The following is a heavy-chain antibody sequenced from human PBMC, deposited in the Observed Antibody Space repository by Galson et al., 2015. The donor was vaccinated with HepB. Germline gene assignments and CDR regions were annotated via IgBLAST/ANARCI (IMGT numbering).Heavy chain of an antibody. J-gene: IGHJ6*03. CDR2: MNPNSGNT. D-gene: IGHD3-3*01. CDR3: ARGRREGITIFGVVLSYYMDV. Sequence: SVKVSCKASGYTFTSYDINWVRQATGQGLEWMGWMNPNSGNTGYAQKFQGRVTMTRNTSISTAYMELSSLRSEDTAVYYCARGRREGITIFGVVLSYYMDVWGKGTTVTVSS. CDR1: GYTFTSYD. V-gene: IGHV1-8*01.